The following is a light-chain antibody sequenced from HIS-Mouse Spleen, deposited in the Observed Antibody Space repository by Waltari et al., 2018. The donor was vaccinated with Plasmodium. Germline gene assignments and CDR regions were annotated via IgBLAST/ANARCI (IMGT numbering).Light chain of an antibody. Sequence: AIQMTQSPSSLSASVGDRVTITCRASQGIRNDLGWYQQKPGKAPKLLISAASSLQSGVPSRFSGSGSGTDFTLTISSLQPKDFATYYCLQDYNYPYTFGQGTKLEIK. J-gene: IGKJ2*01. CDR3: LQDYNYPYT. CDR2: AAS. V-gene: IGKV1-6*01. CDR1: QGIRND.